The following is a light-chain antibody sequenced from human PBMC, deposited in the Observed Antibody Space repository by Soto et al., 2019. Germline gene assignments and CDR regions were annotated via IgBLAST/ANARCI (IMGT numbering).Light chain of an antibody. CDR2: DAS. V-gene: IGKV1-5*01. CDR3: QQSNSYSWT. J-gene: IGKJ1*01. Sequence: DIQMTQSPSTLSASVGDRVTITCRASQSISSWLAWYQQKPGKAPKLLIYDASSLESGVPSRFSGSGSGTHSTLTISSLQPDDFAPYYCQQSNSYSWTFGHGTKVEIK. CDR1: QSISSW.